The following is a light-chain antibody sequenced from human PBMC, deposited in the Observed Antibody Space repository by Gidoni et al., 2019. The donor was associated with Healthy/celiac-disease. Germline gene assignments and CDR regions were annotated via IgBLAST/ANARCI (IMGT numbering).Light chain of an antibody. V-gene: IGKV1-39*01. CDR3: QQSYSTLLFT. Sequence: DIQMTQSPSSLSASVGDSVTITCRASQSISSYLNCYQQKPGKAPKLLIYAASSLQSGVPSRFSGSGSGTDFTLTISSLQPEDFATYYCQQSYSTLLFTFGPGTKVDIK. J-gene: IGKJ3*01. CDR1: QSISSY. CDR2: AAS.